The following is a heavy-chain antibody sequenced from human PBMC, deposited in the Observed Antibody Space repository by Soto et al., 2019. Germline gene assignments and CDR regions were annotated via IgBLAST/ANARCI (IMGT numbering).Heavy chain of an antibody. CDR3: AKSHMYYYDSSGFSNWFDP. CDR2: ISGSGDNT. J-gene: IGHJ5*02. V-gene: IGHV3-23*01. CDR1: RFTFSSYD. D-gene: IGHD3-22*01. Sequence: GGSLRLSCAASRFTFSSYDMSWLRQAPGRGLEWVSSISGSGDNTFHADSVKGRFTISRDSSKNTLYLQMNSLRVEDTAVYYCAKSHMYYYDSSGFSNWFDPWGQGTLVTVS.